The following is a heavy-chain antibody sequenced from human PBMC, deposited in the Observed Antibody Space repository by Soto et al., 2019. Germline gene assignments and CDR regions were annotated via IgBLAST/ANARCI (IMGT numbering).Heavy chain of an antibody. CDR2: IYYSGST. D-gene: IGHD2-15*01. V-gene: IGHV4-31*03. J-gene: IGHJ6*02. CDR3: ARATPYYYYGMAV. Sequence: QVQLQESGPGLVKPSQTLSLTCTVSGGSISSGGDYWSWIRQHPGKGLEWIGYIYYSGSTYYNPSLKSRVTLSVDTSKNHFSLKLSSVTAADTAVYYCARATPYYYYGMAVWGQGTTVTVS. CDR1: GGSISSGGDY.